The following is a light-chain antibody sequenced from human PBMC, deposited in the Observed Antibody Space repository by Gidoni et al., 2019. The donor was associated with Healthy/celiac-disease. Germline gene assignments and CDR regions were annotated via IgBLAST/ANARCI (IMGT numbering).Light chain of an antibody. J-gene: IGKJ1*01. Sequence: EIVLTQSPGTLSLSPGERATLSCRASQSVSSSYLAWYQQKPGQAPRLLIYGASSRDTGIPDRFSGSGCGTDFTLTISRLEPEDFAVYYCQQYGSSRKWTFGQGTKVEIK. CDR3: QQYGSSRKWT. CDR2: GAS. V-gene: IGKV3-20*01. CDR1: QSVSSSY.